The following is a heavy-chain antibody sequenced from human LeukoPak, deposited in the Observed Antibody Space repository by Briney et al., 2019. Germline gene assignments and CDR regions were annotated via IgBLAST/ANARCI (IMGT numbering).Heavy chain of an antibody. CDR1: GGTFSSYA. D-gene: IGHD6-13*01. CDR3: AREIAAIRYYYFDY. Sequence: ASVKVSCKASGGTFSSYAISWVRQAPGQGLEWMGWINPNSGGTNYAQKFQGRVTMTRDTSISTAYMELSRLRSDDTAVYYCAREIAAIRYYYFDYWGQGTLVTVSS. CDR2: INPNSGGT. J-gene: IGHJ4*02. V-gene: IGHV1-2*02.